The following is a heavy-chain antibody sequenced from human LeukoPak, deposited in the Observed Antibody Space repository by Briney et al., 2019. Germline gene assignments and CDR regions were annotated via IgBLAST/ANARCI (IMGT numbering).Heavy chain of an antibody. V-gene: IGHV3-7*01. CDR3: ARDRVGDSDAFDV. CDR1: GYRFSNNW. Sequence: GGSLRLSCAASGYRFSNNWMSWVRQAPGKGLDWVANIKQDGSEKYYVDSVKGRFTISRDNAKSSLYLQMSSLRAEDTAMYYCARDRVGDSDAFDVWGQGTVVTVSS. D-gene: IGHD2-21*01. J-gene: IGHJ3*01. CDR2: IKQDGSEK.